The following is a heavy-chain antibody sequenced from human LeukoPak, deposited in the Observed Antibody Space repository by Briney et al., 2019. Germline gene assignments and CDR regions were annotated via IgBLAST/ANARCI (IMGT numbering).Heavy chain of an antibody. CDR2: IKSDGSST. CDR1: GFTFSSYW. J-gene: IGHJ5*01. D-gene: IGHD3-10*01. CDR3: ARESGYHGSGFDS. Sequence: GGSLRLSCAASGFTFSSYWMHWVRQGPGKGLVWVSRIKSDGSSTSYADSVKGRFTISRDNAKNTLYLQMNSLRDEDTAVYYCARESGYHGSGFDSWGQGTLVTVSS. V-gene: IGHV3-74*01.